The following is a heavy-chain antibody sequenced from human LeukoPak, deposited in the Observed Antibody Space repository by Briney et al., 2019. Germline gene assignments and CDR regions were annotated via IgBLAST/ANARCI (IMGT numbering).Heavy chain of an antibody. D-gene: IGHD4-17*01. Sequence: SVKVSCKASGGTFSSYAISWVRQAPGQGLEWMGRIIPIFGTANYAQKFQGKVTITTDESTSTAYMELSSLRSEDTAVYYCARDRPHTVTPFLGAFDIWGQGTMVTVSS. CDR1: GGTFSSYA. J-gene: IGHJ3*02. CDR3: ARDRPHTVTPFLGAFDI. V-gene: IGHV1-69*05. CDR2: IIPIFGTA.